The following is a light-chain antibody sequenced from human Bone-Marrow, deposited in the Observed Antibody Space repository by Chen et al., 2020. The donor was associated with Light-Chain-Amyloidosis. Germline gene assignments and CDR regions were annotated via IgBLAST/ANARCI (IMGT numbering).Light chain of an antibody. J-gene: IGLJ1*01. V-gene: IGLV2-14*01. CDR1: SGDVGPYNY. Sequence: QSAMTQPASVSGSPGPSTTISCTGTSGDVGPYNYVSWYQQHPGKAPKVMIYAVSNRPSGVSNRFSGSESGNTASLTISGLQAEDEADYYCSSFTSSSSYVVGPGTKVTVL. CDR3: SSFTSSSSYV. CDR2: AVS.